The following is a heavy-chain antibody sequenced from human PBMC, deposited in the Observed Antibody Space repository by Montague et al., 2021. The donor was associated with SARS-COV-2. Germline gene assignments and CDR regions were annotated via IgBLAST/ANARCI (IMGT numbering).Heavy chain of an antibody. D-gene: IGHD3-10*01. CDR1: SGSFSGYY. J-gene: IGHJ6*02. Sequence: SETLSLTCAVYSGSFSGYYWSWIRQPPGKGLEWIGEINHSGSTNXNPSLKSRVTISVDTSKNQFSLKLSSVTAADTAVYYCARGRRILLWFGELLSGGDYYGMDVWGQGTTVTVSS. V-gene: IGHV4-34*01. CDR3: ARGRRILLWFGELLSGGDYYGMDV. CDR2: INHSGST.